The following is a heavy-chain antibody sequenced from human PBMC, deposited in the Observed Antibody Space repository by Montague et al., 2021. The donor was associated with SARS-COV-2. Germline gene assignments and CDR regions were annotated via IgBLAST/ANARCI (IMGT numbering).Heavy chain of an antibody. Sequence: SETLSLTCTVSGGSISSYYWSWIRQPPGKGLEWIGYIYYSGSTNYNPSLKSRVTISVDTSKNQFSLKLSSVTAADTAVYYCARASITMVRGVTRWYFDLCGRGTLVTVSS. D-gene: IGHD3-10*01. J-gene: IGHJ2*01. CDR3: ARASITMVRGVTRWYFDL. CDR2: IYYSGST. CDR1: GGSISSYY. V-gene: IGHV4-59*13.